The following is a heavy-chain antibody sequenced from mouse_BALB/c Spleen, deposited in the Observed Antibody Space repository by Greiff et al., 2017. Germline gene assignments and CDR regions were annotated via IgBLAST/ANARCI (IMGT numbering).Heavy chain of an antibody. CDR2: ISDGGSYT. D-gene: IGHD3-3*01. Sequence: DVQLVESGGGLVKPGGSLKLSCAASGFTFSDYYMYWVRQTPEKRLEWVATISDGGSYTYYPDSVKGRFTISRDNAKNNLYLQMSSLKSEDTAMYYCARGDLGYFDYWGQGTTLTVSS. J-gene: IGHJ2*01. V-gene: IGHV5-4*02. CDR1: GFTFSDYY. CDR3: ARGDLGYFDY.